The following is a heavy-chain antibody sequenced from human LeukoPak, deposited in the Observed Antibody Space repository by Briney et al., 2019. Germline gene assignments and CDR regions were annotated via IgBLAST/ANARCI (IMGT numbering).Heavy chain of an antibody. CDR3: ARGYSSSWYNWFDP. Sequence: PGGSLRLSCAASGFTFSNYWMHWVRQAPGKGLVWVSQINNDGSTTRYADSVKGRFTTPRDNAENTLYLQMNSLRAEDAAVYYCARGYSSSWYNWFDPWGQGTLVTVSS. D-gene: IGHD6-13*01. CDR2: INNDGSTT. V-gene: IGHV3-74*01. J-gene: IGHJ5*02. CDR1: GFTFSNYW.